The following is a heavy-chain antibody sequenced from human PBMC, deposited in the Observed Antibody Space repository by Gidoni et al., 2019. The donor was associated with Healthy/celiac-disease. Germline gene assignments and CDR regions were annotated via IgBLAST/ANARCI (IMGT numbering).Heavy chain of an antibody. D-gene: IGHD2-15*01. V-gene: IGHV3-9*01. CDR2: ISWNSGSI. CDR3: AKDGKRLLWYFDL. J-gene: IGHJ2*01. Sequence: EVQLVESGGGLVQPGRSLRLSCAASGFTFDDYAMHWVRQAPGKGREWVSGISWNSGSIGYADAVKGRFTISRDNAKNSLYLQMNSLRAEDTALYYCAKDGKRLLWYFDLWGRGTLVTVSS. CDR1: GFTFDDYA.